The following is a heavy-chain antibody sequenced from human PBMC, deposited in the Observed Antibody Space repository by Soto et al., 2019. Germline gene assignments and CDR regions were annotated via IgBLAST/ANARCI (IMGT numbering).Heavy chain of an antibody. Sequence: QVQLVQSGADVKKPGTSVKVSCKAAGYSFTNYCMYWVRQAPGQGLEWMGMINPRTGSTRYAQKFQDRVTLTRDTSTTTVYMELSTLISDDTVVYYCARDGGLLTASWHYDLWGPGTLVTVSS. V-gene: IGHV1-46*01. J-gene: IGHJ2*01. D-gene: IGHD2-15*01. CDR1: GYSFTNYC. CDR2: INPRTGST. CDR3: ARDGGLLTASWHYDL.